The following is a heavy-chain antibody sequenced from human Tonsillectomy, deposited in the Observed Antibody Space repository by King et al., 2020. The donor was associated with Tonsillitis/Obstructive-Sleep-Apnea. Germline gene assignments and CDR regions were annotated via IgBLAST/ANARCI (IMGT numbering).Heavy chain of an antibody. CDR1: GGSFSGYY. Sequence: VQLQQWGAGLLKPSETLSLTCAVYGGSFSGYYWSWIRQPPGKGLEWIGELNHSGSTNYNPSLKSRITISVDTAKNQFSLKLSSVTAADTAVYYCARIPARGFRATGFDYWGQGTLVTVSS. J-gene: IGHJ4*02. V-gene: IGHV4-34*01. CDR2: LNHSGST. D-gene: IGHD3-10*01. CDR3: ARIPARGFRATGFDY.